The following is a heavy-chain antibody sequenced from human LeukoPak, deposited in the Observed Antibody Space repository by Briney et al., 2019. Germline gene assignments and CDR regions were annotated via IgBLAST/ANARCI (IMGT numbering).Heavy chain of an antibody. CDR3: ARTPRGY. D-gene: IGHD3-10*01. CDR2: INHSGAT. CDR1: DGSFSGSY. Sequence: PSETLSLTCGVYDGSFSGSYWTWIRQPPGKGLEWVGEINHSGATDYNPALKSRVSMSVDTSKKQFSLKLSSVTAADTAVYYCARTPRGYWGQGTLVTVSS. J-gene: IGHJ4*02. V-gene: IGHV4-34*01.